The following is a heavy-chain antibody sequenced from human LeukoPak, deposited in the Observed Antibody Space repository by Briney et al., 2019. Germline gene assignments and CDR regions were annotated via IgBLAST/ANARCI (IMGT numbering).Heavy chain of an antibody. CDR1: GFTFSSYW. V-gene: IGHV3-7*01. Sequence: GGSLRLSCAPSGFTFSSYWMSWVRRAPGKGLEWVANIKQDGSEKYYVDSVKGRFTISRDNAKNSLYLQMNSLRAEDTAVYYCARAPYEVYLFDYWGQGTLVTVSS. CDR2: IKQDGSEK. CDR3: ARAPYEVYLFDY. D-gene: IGHD2-8*01. J-gene: IGHJ4*02.